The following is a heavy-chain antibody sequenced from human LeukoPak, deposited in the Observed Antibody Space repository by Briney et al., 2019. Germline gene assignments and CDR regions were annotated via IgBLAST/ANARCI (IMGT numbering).Heavy chain of an antibody. Sequence: GGSLRLSCVVSGVSLYNNYIGWVRQAPRKGLEWVSLTSSGGTTRYEDSVKGRFIISRDTSKNTLFLQMNRLRVDDTAVYFCARLNVGAFDSWGQGTMVTVSS. J-gene: IGHJ3*02. CDR3: ARLNVGAFDS. CDR1: GVSLYNNY. CDR2: TSSGGTT. V-gene: IGHV3-53*01.